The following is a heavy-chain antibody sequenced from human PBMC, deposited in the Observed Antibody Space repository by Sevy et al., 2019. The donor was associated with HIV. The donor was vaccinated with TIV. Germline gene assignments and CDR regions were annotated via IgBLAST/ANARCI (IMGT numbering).Heavy chain of an antibody. D-gene: IGHD2-15*01. CDR3: ASDGNVVVAANDGRYFDY. CDR2: ICGDGSNK. CDR1: GFTFSSYG. J-gene: IGHJ4*02. Sequence: GGSLRLSCAASGFTFSSYGMHWVRQAPGKGLEWVAVICGDGSNKYYADSVKGRFTISRDNSKNTLYLQMNSLRAEDTAVYYCASDGNVVVAANDGRYFDYWGQGTMVTVSS. V-gene: IGHV3-33*01.